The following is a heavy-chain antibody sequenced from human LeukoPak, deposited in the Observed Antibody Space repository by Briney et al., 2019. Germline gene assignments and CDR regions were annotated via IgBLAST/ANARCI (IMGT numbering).Heavy chain of an antibody. J-gene: IGHJ6*03. CDR2: INHSGST. V-gene: IGHV4-34*01. D-gene: IGHD2-2*01. CDR3: ARLGYCSSTSCFSYYYYYMDV. Sequence: SETLSLTCAVYGGSFSGYYWSWIRQPPGKGLEWIGEINHSGSTNYNPSLKSRVTISVDTSKNQFSLKLSSVTAADTAVYYCARLGYCSSTSCFSYYYYYMDVWGKGTTVTIPS. CDR1: GGSFSGYY.